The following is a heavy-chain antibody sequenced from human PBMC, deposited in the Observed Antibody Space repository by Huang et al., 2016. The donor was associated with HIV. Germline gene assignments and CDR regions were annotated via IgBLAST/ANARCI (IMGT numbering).Heavy chain of an antibody. CDR2: VYSLERT. CDR1: GGSISSSYYY. D-gene: IGHD2-15*01. Sequence: QLQLQESGPGLVKPTETLSLTCTVSGGSISSSYYYWGWIRQPPGKGLEWIGTVYSLERTYYNPSLKSPDAISAHTSNNQFSLRLSSVTAADTAVYYCARRQGYCSGGRCYTSFDPWGQGILVTVSS. V-gene: IGHV4-39*01. CDR3: ARRQGYCSGGRCYTSFDP. J-gene: IGHJ5*02.